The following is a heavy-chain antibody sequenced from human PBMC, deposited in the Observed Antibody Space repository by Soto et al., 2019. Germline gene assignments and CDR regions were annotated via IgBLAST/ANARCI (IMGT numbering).Heavy chain of an antibody. CDR1: GFTFSSYG. Sequence: PGGSLRLSCAASGFTFSSYGMHWVRQAPGKGLEWVAVIWYDGSNKYYADSVKGRFTISRDNSKNTLYLQMNNLRAEDTAVYYCAREGAIQRLVGYYYGMDVWGQGTTVTVSS. D-gene: IGHD6-13*01. J-gene: IGHJ6*02. V-gene: IGHV3-33*01. CDR2: IWYDGSNK. CDR3: AREGAIQRLVGYYYGMDV.